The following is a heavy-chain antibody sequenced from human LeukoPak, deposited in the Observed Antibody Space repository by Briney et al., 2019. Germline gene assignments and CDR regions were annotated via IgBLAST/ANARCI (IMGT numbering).Heavy chain of an antibody. CDR3: ARGGSDYGDYVGAFDI. CDR1: GGSFSGYY. V-gene: IGHV4-34*01. Sequence: SETLSLTCAVYGGSFSGYYWRWIRQPPGKGLEWIGEINHSGSTNYNPSLKSRVKSRVTKSLDTSKNQFSLKLSSVTAADTAVYYCARGGSDYGDYVGAFDIWGQGTMVTVSS. CDR2: INHSGST. J-gene: IGHJ3*02. D-gene: IGHD4-17*01.